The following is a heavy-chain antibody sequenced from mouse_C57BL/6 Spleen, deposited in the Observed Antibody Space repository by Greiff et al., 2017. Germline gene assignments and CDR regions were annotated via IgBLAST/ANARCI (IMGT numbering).Heavy chain of an antibody. CDR2: IDPETGGT. J-gene: IGHJ2*01. D-gene: IGHD1-2*01. Sequence: QVQLQQSGAELVRPGASVTLSCKASGYTFTDYEMHWVKQTPVHGLEWIGAIDPETGGTAYNQKFKGKAILTADKSSSTAYMELRSLTSEDSAVYYCTRRDSITTEDYWGQGTTLTVSS. CDR1: GYTFTDYE. V-gene: IGHV1-15*01. CDR3: TRRDSITTEDY.